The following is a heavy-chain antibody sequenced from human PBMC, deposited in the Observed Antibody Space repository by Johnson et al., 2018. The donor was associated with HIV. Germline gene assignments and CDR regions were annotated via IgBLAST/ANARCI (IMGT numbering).Heavy chain of an antibody. CDR3: ARQYRNSGSRTGAFDI. Sequence: QVQLVESGGGVVQPGRSLRLSCAASGFTFSSYPLHWVRQAPGKGLEWVSVIYSGGSTYYADSVKGRFTISRDNSKNTLYLQMNSLRAEDTAVYYCARQYRNSGSRTGAFDIWGQGTMVTVSS. V-gene: IGHV3-NL1*01. D-gene: IGHD1-26*01. CDR2: IYSGGST. CDR1: GFTFSSYP. J-gene: IGHJ3*02.